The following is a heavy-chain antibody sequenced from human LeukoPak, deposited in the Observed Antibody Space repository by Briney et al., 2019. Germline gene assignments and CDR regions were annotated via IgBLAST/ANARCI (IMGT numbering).Heavy chain of an antibody. Sequence: SETLSLTCAVYGGSFSGYYWSWIRQPPGKGLEWIGEINHSGSTNYNPSLKSRVTISVDTSKNQFSLKLSSVTAADTAVYYCARGPRKIFGVVIAYCYYGMDVWGQGTTVTVSS. V-gene: IGHV4-34*01. J-gene: IGHJ6*02. CDR3: ARGPRKIFGVVIAYCYYGMDV. D-gene: IGHD3-3*01. CDR1: GGSFSGYY. CDR2: INHSGST.